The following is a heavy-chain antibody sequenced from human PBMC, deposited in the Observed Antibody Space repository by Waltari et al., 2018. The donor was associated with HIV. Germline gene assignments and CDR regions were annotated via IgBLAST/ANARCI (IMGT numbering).Heavy chain of an antibody. CDR2: FWSDGAEI. CDR1: GFTFSTFA. CDR3: ARGYSSSRWIPLYH. D-gene: IGHD6-6*01. J-gene: IGHJ4*02. V-gene: IGHV3-33*01. Sequence: QVQLVESGGGVVQPGTSLTLSCAVSGFTFSTFALHWVRQSTGKGLEWLAVFWSDGAEISYADSGKGRFTVSKDSSQKTLYLHLTRLRAEDTALYYCARGYSSSRWIPLYHWGRGTLVTVSS.